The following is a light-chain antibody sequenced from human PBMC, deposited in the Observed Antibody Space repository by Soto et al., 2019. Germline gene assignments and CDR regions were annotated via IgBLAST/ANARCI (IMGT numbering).Light chain of an antibody. J-gene: IGKJ2*01. CDR1: QSVSSK. CDR2: GVS. V-gene: IGKV3-15*01. Sequence: EIVMTQSPANLSVSPGERATLSCRASQSVSSKLAWFQQKPGQAPSLLIYGVSTRATGVPVRFSGSGSGTEFTLTINSLQSEDFAVYYCQQYNNWPHTFGQGTKVDI. CDR3: QQYNNWPHT.